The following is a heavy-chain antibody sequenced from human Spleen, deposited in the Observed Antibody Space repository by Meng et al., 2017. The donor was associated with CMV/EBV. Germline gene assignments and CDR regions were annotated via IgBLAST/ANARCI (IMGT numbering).Heavy chain of an antibody. CDR1: GGSFSGYY. V-gene: IGHV4-34*01. CDR2: INHSGST. Sequence: QGQLQQWGAGLLKPSETLSLPCAVYGGSFSGYYWSWIRQPPGKGLEWIGEINHSGSTNYNPSLKSRVTISVDTSKNQFSLKLSSVTAADTAVYYCARVPQLVPFDYWGQGTLVTVSS. D-gene: IGHD6-13*01. CDR3: ARVPQLVPFDY. J-gene: IGHJ4*02.